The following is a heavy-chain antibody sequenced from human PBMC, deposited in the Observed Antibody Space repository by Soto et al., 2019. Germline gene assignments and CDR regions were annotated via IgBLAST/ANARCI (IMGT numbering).Heavy chain of an antibody. CDR2: IWYDGSNK. CDR1: GFTFSSYG. J-gene: IGHJ6*02. V-gene: IGHV3-33*01. CDR3: ARSRGYCSGGSCYSGSYYYYGMDV. D-gene: IGHD2-15*01. Sequence: PGGSLRLSCAASGFTFSSYGMHWVRQAPGKGLEWVAVIWYDGSNKYYADSVKGRFTISRDNSKNTLYLQMNSLRAEDTAVYYCARSRGYCSGGSCYSGSYYYYGMDVWGQGTTVTVSS.